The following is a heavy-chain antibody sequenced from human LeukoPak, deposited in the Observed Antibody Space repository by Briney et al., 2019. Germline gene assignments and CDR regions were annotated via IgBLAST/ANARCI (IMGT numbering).Heavy chain of an antibody. D-gene: IGHD5-24*01. CDR2: INPNSGGT. J-gene: IGHJ4*02. V-gene: IGHV1-2*02. Sequence: GASGKVAWKAAGYAFTDYYMHWVRLDPGEGLEWMGWINPNSGGTNYARKFQGRVTMTRDTSISTAYMELSGLASDDTAVYYCAKGWARLFDYWGQGTLVTVSS. CDR3: AKGWARLFDY. CDR1: GYAFTDYY.